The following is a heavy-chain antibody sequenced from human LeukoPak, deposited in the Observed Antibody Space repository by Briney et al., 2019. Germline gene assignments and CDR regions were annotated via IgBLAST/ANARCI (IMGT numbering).Heavy chain of an antibody. CDR2: ISAYNGNT. D-gene: IGHD6-13*01. CDR3: AKVEAAAGTLAHFDY. CDR1: GYTIASHG. V-gene: IGHV1-18*01. J-gene: IGHJ4*02. Sequence: ASVKVSCKASGYTIASHGISGVRQAPGQGVEWMGWISAYNGNTDYAQKLQGRVTMTTDTSTSTAYMELRSLRSDDTAVYYCAKVEAAAGTLAHFDYWGQGTLVTVSS.